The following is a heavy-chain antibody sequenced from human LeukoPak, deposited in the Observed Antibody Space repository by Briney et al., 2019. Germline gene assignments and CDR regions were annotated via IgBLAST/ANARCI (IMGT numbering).Heavy chain of an antibody. CDR2: ISGSGGAT. J-gene: IGHJ5*02. D-gene: IGHD3-3*01. V-gene: IGHV3-23*01. CDR1: GFTFTSYG. CDR3: ARGVGWFNP. Sequence: GGSLRLSCAASGFTFTSYGTHWVRQAPGKGLEWVSAISGSGGATHYADSVKGRFIISRDNSKNTVYLQLNSLRAEDTAVYYCARGVGWFNPWGQGTLVTVSS.